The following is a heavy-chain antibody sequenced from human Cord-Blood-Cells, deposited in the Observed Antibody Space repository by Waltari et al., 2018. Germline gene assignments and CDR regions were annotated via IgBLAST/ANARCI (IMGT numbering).Heavy chain of an antibody. CDR3: ATGVGATPYYFDY. J-gene: IGHJ4*02. CDR1: GYTLTELS. CDR2: FDPEDGET. D-gene: IGHD1-26*01. V-gene: IGHV1-24*01. Sequence: QVQLVQSGAEVKKPGASVKVSCKVSGYTLTELSMHWVRQAPGKGLEWMGGFDPEDGETIYAQKFQGRVTRTEDTSTDTAYMELSSLRSEDTAVYYCATGVGATPYYFDYWGQGTLVTVSS.